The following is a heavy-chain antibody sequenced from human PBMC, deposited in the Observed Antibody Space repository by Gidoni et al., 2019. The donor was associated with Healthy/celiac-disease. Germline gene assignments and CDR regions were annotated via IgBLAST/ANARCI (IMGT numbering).Heavy chain of an antibody. CDR2: INHSGST. V-gene: IGHV4-34*01. Sequence: QVQLQQWGAGLLKPSETLSLTCAVYGGSFSGYYWIWIRQPPGKGLEWIGEINHSGSTNYNPSLKSRVTISVDTSKNQFSLKLSSVTAADTAVYYCARAPYCSGGSCYVSYYYYGMDVWGQGTTVTVSS. D-gene: IGHD2-15*01. CDR1: GGSFSGYY. J-gene: IGHJ6*02. CDR3: ARAPYCSGGSCYVSYYYYGMDV.